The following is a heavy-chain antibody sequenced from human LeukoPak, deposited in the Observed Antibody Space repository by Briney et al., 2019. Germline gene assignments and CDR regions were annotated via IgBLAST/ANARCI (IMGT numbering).Heavy chain of an antibody. J-gene: IGHJ4*02. CDR2: ISWNSGSI. V-gene: IGHV3-9*01. Sequence: PGRSLRLSCAASGFTFDDYAMHWVRHAPGKGLEWVSGISWNSGSIGYADSVKGRFTISRDNAKNSLYLQMNSLRAEDTALYYCAKDINMRWVVPAAMPYYFDYWGQGTLVTVSS. D-gene: IGHD2-2*01. CDR1: GFTFDDYA. CDR3: AKDINMRWVVPAAMPYYFDY.